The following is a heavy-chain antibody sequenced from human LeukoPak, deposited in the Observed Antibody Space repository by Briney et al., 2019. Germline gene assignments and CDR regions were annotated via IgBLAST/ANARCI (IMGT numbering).Heavy chain of an antibody. CDR2: IYWDDDK. Sequence: SDPTLVKPTQTLTLTCTFSGFSLSTSGVGVGWIRQPPGKALEWLALIYWDDDKRYSPSLKSRLTITKDTSKNQVVLTMTNMDLVDTATYYCARRAATTVTIFNYFDYWGQGTLVTVSS. CDR3: ARRAATTVTIFNYFDY. V-gene: IGHV2-5*02. CDR1: GFSLSTSGVG. J-gene: IGHJ4*02. D-gene: IGHD4-17*01.